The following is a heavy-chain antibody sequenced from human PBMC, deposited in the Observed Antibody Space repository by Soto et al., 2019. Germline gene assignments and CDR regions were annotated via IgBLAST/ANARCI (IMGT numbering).Heavy chain of an antibody. CDR2: ISYDGSNK. J-gene: IGHJ3*02. CDR3: ARADTSPAVADAFDI. V-gene: IGHV3-30-3*01. Sequence: QVQLVESGGGVVQPGRSLRLSCAASGFTFSSYAMHWVRQAPGKGLEWVAVISYDGSNKYYADSVKGRFTISRDNSKNTLYLQMNSLRAEDTAVYYCARADTSPAVADAFDIWGQGTMVTVSS. D-gene: IGHD6-19*01. CDR1: GFTFSSYA.